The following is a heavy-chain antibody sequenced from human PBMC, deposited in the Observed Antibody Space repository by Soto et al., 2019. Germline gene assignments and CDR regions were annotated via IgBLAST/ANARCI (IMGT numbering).Heavy chain of an antibody. CDR2: IRSKAYGGTT. D-gene: IGHD6-13*01. Sequence: PGGSLRLSCTASGFTRGDYAMSWVRQAPGKGLEWVGFIRSKAYGGTTEYAASVKGRFTISRDDSKSIAYLQMNSLKTEDTAVYYCTRVQTAAGGTYYYYGMDVWGQGTTVTVSS. CDR1: GFTRGDYA. V-gene: IGHV3-49*04. J-gene: IGHJ6*02. CDR3: TRVQTAAGGTYYYYGMDV.